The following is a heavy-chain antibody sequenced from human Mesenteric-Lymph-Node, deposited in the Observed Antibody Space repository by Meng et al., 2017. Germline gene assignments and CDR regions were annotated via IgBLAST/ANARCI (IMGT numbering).Heavy chain of an antibody. J-gene: IGHJ6*02. CDR1: GFTFSNAW. CDR3: TNYYYGMDV. Sequence: GESLKISCAASGFTFSNAWMSWVRQAPGKGLEWVGRIKSKTDGGTTDYAAPVKGRFTISRDDSKNTLYLQMNSLKTEDTAVYYCTNYYYGMDVWGQGTTVTVSS. V-gene: IGHV3-15*01. CDR2: IKSKTDGGTT.